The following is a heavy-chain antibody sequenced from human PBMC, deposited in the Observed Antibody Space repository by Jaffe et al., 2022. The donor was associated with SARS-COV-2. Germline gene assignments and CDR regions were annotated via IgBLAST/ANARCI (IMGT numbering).Heavy chain of an antibody. D-gene: IGHD3-22*01. Sequence: EVQLLESGGGLVQPGGSLRLSCAASGFTFSSYAMTWVRQAPGKGLEWVSAITDNGGRTFYADSVKGRFTMSRDNSKNTLYLQMNGLRVEDTATYYCATYHYDGSAYYPLFDYWGQGTVVTVSS. CDR3: ATYHYDGSAYYPLFDY. V-gene: IGHV3-23*01. J-gene: IGHJ4*02. CDR1: GFTFSSYA. CDR2: ITDNGGRT.